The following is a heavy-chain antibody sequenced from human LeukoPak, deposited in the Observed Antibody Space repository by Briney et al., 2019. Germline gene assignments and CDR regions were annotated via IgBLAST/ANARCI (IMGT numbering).Heavy chain of an antibody. CDR1: GFTFSSYA. Sequence: GSLRLSCAASGFTFSSYAMHWVRQAPGKGLEYVSAISSNGGSTYYANSVKGRFTISRDNSKNTLYLQMGSLRAEDMAVYYCARGISAATFDYWGQGTLVTVSS. D-gene: IGHD2-15*01. CDR2: ISSNGGST. J-gene: IGHJ4*02. CDR3: ARGISAATFDY. V-gene: IGHV3-64*01.